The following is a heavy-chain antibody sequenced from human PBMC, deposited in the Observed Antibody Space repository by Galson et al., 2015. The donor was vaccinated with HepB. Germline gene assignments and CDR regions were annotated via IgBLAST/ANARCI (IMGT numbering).Heavy chain of an antibody. CDR2: IYYSGNT. V-gene: IGHV4-59*08. Sequence: ETLSLTCTVSVVSISNYYWSWIRPPPGKGLEWIGYIYYSGNTNYNHSLKSRVTISLDRSKNKFSLKLSSVTAADTAVYYCASPHVVPAGIGYYYYAMDVWGQGTTVTVSS. J-gene: IGHJ6*02. D-gene: IGHD2-2*01. CDR1: VVSISNYY. CDR3: ASPHVVPAGIGYYYYAMDV.